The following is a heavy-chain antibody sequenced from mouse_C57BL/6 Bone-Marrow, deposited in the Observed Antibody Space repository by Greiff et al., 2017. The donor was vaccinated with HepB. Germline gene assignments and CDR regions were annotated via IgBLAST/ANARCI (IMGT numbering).Heavy chain of an antibody. Sequence: EVMLVESEGGLVQPGSSMKLSCTASGFTFSDYYMAWVRQVPEKGLEWVANINYDGSSTYYLDSLKSRFIISRDNAKNILYLQMSSLKSEDTATYYCARGDSNYDYWGQGTTLTVSS. CDR2: INYDGSST. J-gene: IGHJ2*01. CDR3: ARGDSNYDY. CDR1: GFTFSDYY. D-gene: IGHD2-5*01. V-gene: IGHV5-16*01.